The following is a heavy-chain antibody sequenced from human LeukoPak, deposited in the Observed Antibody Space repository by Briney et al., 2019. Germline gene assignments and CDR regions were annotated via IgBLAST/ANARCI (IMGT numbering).Heavy chain of an antibody. CDR1: GFTFSSYG. V-gene: IGHV3-23*01. D-gene: IGHD3-22*01. J-gene: IGHJ4*02. Sequence: GGTLRLSCAASGFTFSSYGMSWVRQAPGKGLEWVSAISGSGGSTYYADSVKGRFTISRDNSKNTLYLQMNSLRAEDTAVYYCAKDRTYYYDSSGYYFRDVWDYWGQGTLVTVSS. CDR3: AKDRTYYYDSSGYYFRDVWDY. CDR2: ISGSGGST.